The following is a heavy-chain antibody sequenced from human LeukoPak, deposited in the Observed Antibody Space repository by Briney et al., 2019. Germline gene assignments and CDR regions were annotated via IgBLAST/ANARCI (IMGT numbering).Heavy chain of an antibody. V-gene: IGHV5-51*01. J-gene: IGHJ3*02. CDR3: ATLKNGYSSSWGAFDI. CDR2: IYPGDSDT. CDR1: GYSFTSYW. Sequence: GESLKISCKGSGYSFTSYWIGWVRQMPGKGLEWMGIIYPGDSDTRYSPSFQGQVTISADKSISTAYLQWSSLKASDTAMYYCATLKNGYSSSWGAFDIWGQGTMVTVSS. D-gene: IGHD6-13*01.